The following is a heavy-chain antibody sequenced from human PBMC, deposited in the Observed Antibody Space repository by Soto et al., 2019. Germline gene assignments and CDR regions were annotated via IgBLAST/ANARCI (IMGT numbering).Heavy chain of an antibody. J-gene: IGHJ4*02. D-gene: IGHD2-21*02. CDR2: ISYDGSDK. Sequence: GGSLRLSCAASGFTFSPYTMHWVRQTPGKGLEWVAVISYDGSDKYYADSVRGRFTISRDNSKNTLFLQMNSLRVEDTALYYCARGGGFCGADCYKGGIDYWGQGALVTSPQ. CDR3: ARGGGFCGADCYKGGIDY. V-gene: IGHV3-30-3*01. CDR1: GFTFSPYT.